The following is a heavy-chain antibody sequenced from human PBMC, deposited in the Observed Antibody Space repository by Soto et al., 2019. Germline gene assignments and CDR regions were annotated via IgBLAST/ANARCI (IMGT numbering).Heavy chain of an antibody. V-gene: IGHV4-34*01. CDR3: ARRLRFRTSNWFDP. Sequence: PSETLSLTCAVYGGSFSGYYWSWIRQPPGKGLEWIGEINHSGSTNYNPSLKSRVTISVDTSKNQFSLKLSSVTAADTAVYYCARRLRFRTSNWFDPWGQGTLVNVSS. CDR2: INHSGST. D-gene: IGHD3-3*01. J-gene: IGHJ5*02. CDR1: GGSFSGYY.